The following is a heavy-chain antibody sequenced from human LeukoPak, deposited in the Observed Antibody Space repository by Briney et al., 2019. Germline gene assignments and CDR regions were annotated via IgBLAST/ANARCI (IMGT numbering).Heavy chain of an antibody. J-gene: IGHJ4*02. V-gene: IGHV4-34*01. CDR2: INHSGST. D-gene: IGHD3-9*01. CDR3: ARGSFRLRYFDWFPAFDY. Sequence: SETLSLTCAVYGGSFSGYYWSWIRQPPGKGLEWIGEINHSGSTNYNPSLKSRVTISVDTSKNQFSLKLSSVTPADTAVYYCARGSFRLRYFDWFPAFDYWGQGTLVTVSS. CDR1: GGSFSGYY.